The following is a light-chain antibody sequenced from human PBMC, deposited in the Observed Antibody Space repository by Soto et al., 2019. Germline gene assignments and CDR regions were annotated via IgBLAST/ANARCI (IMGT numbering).Light chain of an antibody. V-gene: IGKV3-15*01. J-gene: IGKJ1*01. CDR3: QQYNTWPRT. CDR2: GAS. CDR1: QSVSSY. Sequence: EIVMTQSPATLSVSPGERATLSCRASQSVSSYLAWYHQKPGKAPRLLIYGASTRATGIPARFSGSGSGTEFTLTINSLQSDDVAVYYCQQYNTWPRTFGQGTKVEIK.